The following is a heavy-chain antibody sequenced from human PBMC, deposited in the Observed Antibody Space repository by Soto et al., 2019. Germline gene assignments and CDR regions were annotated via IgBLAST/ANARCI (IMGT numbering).Heavy chain of an antibody. V-gene: IGHV3-23*01. CDR3: ATEEGGISISWYGSETEYFQH. J-gene: IGHJ1*01. CDR2: ISGSGGST. Sequence: EVQLLESGGGLVQPGGSLRLSCAASGFTFSSYAMSWVRQAPGKGLEWVSAISGSGGSTYYADYVKGRFTISRDNSKNTLYLQMNSLRAEATSVYYCATEEGGISISWYGSETEYFQHWGHGTLVTVSS. D-gene: IGHD6-13*01. CDR1: GFTFSSYA.